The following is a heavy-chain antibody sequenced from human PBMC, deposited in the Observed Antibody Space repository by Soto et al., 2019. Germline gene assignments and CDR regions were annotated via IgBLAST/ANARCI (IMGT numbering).Heavy chain of an antibody. D-gene: IGHD3-22*01. CDR1: GNCFSGHW. Sequence: GESLKISCKGSGNCFSGHWITWVRQKPGRGLGWMGRIDPSDSQTYYSPSFRGHITISVTKSITTVFLQWSSLRASDTAMYYCARQIYDSDTGPNFQYYFDSWGQGTPVTVSS. CDR3: ARQIYDSDTGPNFQYYFDS. J-gene: IGHJ4*02. CDR2: IDPSDSQT. V-gene: IGHV5-10-1*01.